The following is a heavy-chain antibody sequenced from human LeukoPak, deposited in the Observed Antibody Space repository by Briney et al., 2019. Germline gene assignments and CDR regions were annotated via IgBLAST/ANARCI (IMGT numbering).Heavy chain of an antibody. D-gene: IGHD3-16*02. J-gene: IGHJ4*02. V-gene: IGHV3-7*01. CDR3: ARARTYDYVWGSYRSSSFDY. CDR2: IKQDGSEK. CDR1: GFTFSSYW. Sequence: GSLLLSCAASGFTFSSYWMSWVRQAPGKGLEWVANIKQDGSEKYYVDSVKGRFTISRDNAKNSLYLQMNSLRAEDTAVYYCARARTYDYVWGSYRSSSFDYWGQGTLVTVSS.